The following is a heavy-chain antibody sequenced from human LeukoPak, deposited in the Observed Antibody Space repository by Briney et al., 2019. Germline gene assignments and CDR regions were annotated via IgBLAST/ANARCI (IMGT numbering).Heavy chain of an antibody. CDR3: ARDTTSYAPSPYYYYYYMDV. J-gene: IGHJ6*03. CDR1: GGSITGYY. D-gene: IGHD1-26*01. CDR2: IYYSGNT. V-gene: IGHV4-59*12. Sequence: SETLSLTCTVSGGSITGYYWSWIRQPPGKGLEWIGSIYYSGNTYYNPSLKSRLTISVDTSKNQFSLKLSSVTAADTAVYYCARDTTSYAPSPYYYYYYMDVWGKGTTVTISS.